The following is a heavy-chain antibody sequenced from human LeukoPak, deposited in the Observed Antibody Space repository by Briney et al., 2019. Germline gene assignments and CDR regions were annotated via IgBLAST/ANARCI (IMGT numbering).Heavy chain of an antibody. J-gene: IGHJ3*02. CDR1: GFTFSSYS. Sequence: GGSLRLSCAASGFTFSSYSMNWVRQAPGKGLEWVSSISSSSGYIYYADSVKGRFTISRDNAKNSLYLQMNSLRAEDTAVYYCARRGAVTYAFDIWGQGTMVTVSS. V-gene: IGHV3-21*01. CDR2: ISSSSGYI. CDR3: ARRGAVTYAFDI. D-gene: IGHD4-17*01.